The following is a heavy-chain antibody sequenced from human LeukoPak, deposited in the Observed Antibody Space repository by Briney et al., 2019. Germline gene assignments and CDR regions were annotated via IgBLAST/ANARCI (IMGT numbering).Heavy chain of an antibody. D-gene: IGHD6-19*01. CDR1: GGSISSYY. J-gene: IGHJ4*02. V-gene: IGHV4-59*08. Sequence: PSETLSLTCTVSGGSISSYYWSWIRQPPGRGLEWIGYIYYSGSTNYNPSLKSRVTISVDTSKNQFSLKLSSVTAADTAVYYCARHSEQWLGVSRYWGQGTLVTVSS. CDR2: IYYSGST. CDR3: ARHSEQWLGVSRY.